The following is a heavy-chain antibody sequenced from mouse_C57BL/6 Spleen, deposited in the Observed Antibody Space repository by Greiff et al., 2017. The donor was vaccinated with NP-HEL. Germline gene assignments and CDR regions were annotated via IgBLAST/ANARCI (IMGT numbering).Heavy chain of an antibody. V-gene: IGHV1-55*01. D-gene: IGHD2-1*01. CDR2: IYPGSGST. Sequence: QVQLQQPGAELVKPGASVKMSCKASGYTFTSYWITWVKQRPGQGLEWIGDIYPGSGSTNYNEKFKSKATLTVDTSSSTAYMQLSSLTSEDSAVYYCARRDYGKRYYAMDYWGQGTSVTVSS. CDR3: ARRDYGKRYYAMDY. CDR1: GYTFTSYW. J-gene: IGHJ4*01.